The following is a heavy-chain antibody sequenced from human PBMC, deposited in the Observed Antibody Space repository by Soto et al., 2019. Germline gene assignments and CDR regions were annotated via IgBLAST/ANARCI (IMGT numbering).Heavy chain of an antibody. CDR1: GYTFTSYY. V-gene: IGHV1-46*01. CDR2: ISSGSGGT. D-gene: IGHD5-12*01. J-gene: IGHJ6*02. CDR3: ARALGYSGYAGMDV. Sequence: ASVKVSCKASGYTFTSYYVHWVRQAPGQGLEWMGIISSGSGGTTYAQEFQGRVTMTTDTSTSTAYMELRSLRSDDTAVYYCARALGYSGYAGMDVWGQGTTVTVSS.